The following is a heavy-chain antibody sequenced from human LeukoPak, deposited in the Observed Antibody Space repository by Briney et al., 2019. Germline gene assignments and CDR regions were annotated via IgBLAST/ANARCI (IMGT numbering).Heavy chain of an antibody. CDR2: ISSSSTYI. Sequence: GGSLRLSCTTSGFTFSNYYMNWVRQAPGKGLEFVSSISSSSTYIYYADSVKGRFTIFRDNAKSSLYLQMNSLRVEDTAVYYCATGGSEYRSDWFDSWGQGTLVNVAS. CDR3: ATGGSEYRSDWFDS. CDR1: GFTFSNYY. J-gene: IGHJ5*01. V-gene: IGHV3-21*06. D-gene: IGHD5-18*01.